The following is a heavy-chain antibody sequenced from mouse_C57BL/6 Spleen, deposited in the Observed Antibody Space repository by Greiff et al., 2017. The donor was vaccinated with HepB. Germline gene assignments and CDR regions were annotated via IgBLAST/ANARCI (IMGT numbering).Heavy chain of an antibody. CDR2: ISSGSSTI. J-gene: IGHJ2*01. V-gene: IGHV5-17*01. D-gene: IGHD1-1*01. CDR3: AREGAYYHGDY. Sequence: EVHLVESGGGLVKPGGSLKLSCAASGFTFSDYGMHWVRQAPEKGLEWVAYISSGSSTIYYADTVKGRFTISRDNAKNTLFPQMTSLRSEDTAMYYCAREGAYYHGDYWGQGTTLTVSS. CDR1: GFTFSDYG.